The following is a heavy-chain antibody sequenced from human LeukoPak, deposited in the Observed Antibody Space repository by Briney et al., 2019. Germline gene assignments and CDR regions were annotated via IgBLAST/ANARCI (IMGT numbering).Heavy chain of an antibody. CDR3: ARVLPGFDDILTEIDY. D-gene: IGHD3-9*01. V-gene: IGHV1-18*01. J-gene: IGHJ4*02. CDR1: GYTFTNYG. Sequence: ASVKVSCKASGYTFTNYGLTWVRQAPGQGLEWMGWISTFNGNTNYAQKYQGRVTMTTDTSTSTAYMELRSLRSDDTAVYYCARVLPGFDDILTEIDYWGQGTLVTVSS. CDR2: ISTFNGNT.